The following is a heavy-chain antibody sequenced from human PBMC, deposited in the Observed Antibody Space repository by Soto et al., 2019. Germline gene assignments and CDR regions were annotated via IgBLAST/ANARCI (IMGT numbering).Heavy chain of an antibody. J-gene: IGHJ6*04. CDR1: GEGVSSTY. V-gene: IGHV3-53*01. CDR3: ARVRNGLDV. Sequence: PRSSLRLSCGVSGEGVSSTYMSWVRQAPGKGLEWVSVMYEGTITYYAESVRGRFTISRDIAENTLYLQMDNLRADDTAVYSCARVRNGLDVWGKGTTVTVSS. CDR2: MYEGTIT.